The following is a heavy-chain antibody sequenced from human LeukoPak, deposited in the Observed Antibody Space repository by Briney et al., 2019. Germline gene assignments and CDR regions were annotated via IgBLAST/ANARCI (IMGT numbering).Heavy chain of an antibody. V-gene: IGHV7-4-1*02. D-gene: IGHD5-18*01. CDR3: AREVAIGRAAMEGLLH. CDR2: INTNTGNP. Sequence: ASVTVSCKASGYTFTTYAMNWGRQAPGQGVEWMGWINTNTGNPEYAQGFRGRFVFSLDTSLSTAYLHISSLKADDTAVYYCAREVAIGRAAMEGLLHWGQGTLVTVSS. CDR1: GYTFTTYA. J-gene: IGHJ4*02.